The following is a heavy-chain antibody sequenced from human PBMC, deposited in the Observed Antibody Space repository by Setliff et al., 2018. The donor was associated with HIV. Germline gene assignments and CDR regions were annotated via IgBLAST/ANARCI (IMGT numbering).Heavy chain of an antibody. CDR3: AREPPHGGEYILTTYYLDV. V-gene: IGHV4-34*01. D-gene: IGHD4-17*01. CDR2: VSDSGST. Sequence: TLSLTCAVYGGSFSGYYWSWIRQPPGKGLEWIGEVSDSGSTIYNPSLESRVTILLDTSKNQFSLRLISVTAADTATYYCAREPPHGGEYILTTYYLDVWGRGTTVTV. J-gene: IGHJ6*03. CDR1: GGSFSGYY.